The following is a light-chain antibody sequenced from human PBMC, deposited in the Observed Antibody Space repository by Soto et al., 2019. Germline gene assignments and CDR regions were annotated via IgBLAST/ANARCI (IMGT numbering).Light chain of an antibody. Sequence: QSVLTQPASVSGSPGQSSTISCTGTSSDVGGYNYVSWYQQHPGNAPKLMIYDVSNRPSGVCTRFSGSKSGNTASLTISGLQAGDEADYYCSSYTSSSTYVFGTGTKVTVL. J-gene: IGLJ1*01. CDR1: SSDVGGYNY. V-gene: IGLV2-14*01. CDR3: SSYTSSSTYV. CDR2: DVS.